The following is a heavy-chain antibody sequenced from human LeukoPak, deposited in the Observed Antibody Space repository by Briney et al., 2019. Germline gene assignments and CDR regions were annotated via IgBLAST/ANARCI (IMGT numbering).Heavy chain of an antibody. CDR1: GYTFTSNG. Sequence: ASVKVSCKASGYTFTSNGISWVRQAPGQGLEWMGWISPYNGNTNYAQKLQGRVTMTTDTSTSTAYMELRSLRSDDTAVYYCARESLGYCTSTSCAGFDPWGQGTLVTVSS. CDR3: ARESLGYCTSTSCAGFDP. V-gene: IGHV1-18*01. J-gene: IGHJ5*02. D-gene: IGHD2-2*01. CDR2: ISPYNGNT.